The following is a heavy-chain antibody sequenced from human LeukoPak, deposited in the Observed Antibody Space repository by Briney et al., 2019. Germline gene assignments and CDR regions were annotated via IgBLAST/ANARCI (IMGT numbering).Heavy chain of an antibody. CDR2: MSNNSRYI. CDR3: VSQTMVRGVPPTHYYYNGMDV. Sequence: PAGTLTLTCAVSGRSLSSNNRKSGRRPPAGGGVWFISMSNNSRYIYYADSVKGRFTISRDNAKNSLSLKMNSLRAEDTAVYYCVSQTMVRGVPPTHYYYNGMDVWGKGTAVTVSS. V-gene: IGHV3-21*01. D-gene: IGHD3-10*01. CDR1: GRSLSSNN. J-gene: IGHJ6*04.